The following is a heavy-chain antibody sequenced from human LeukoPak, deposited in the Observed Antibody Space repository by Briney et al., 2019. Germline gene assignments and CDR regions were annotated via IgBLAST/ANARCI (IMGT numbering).Heavy chain of an antibody. CDR1: GGSFSGYY. D-gene: IGHD3-22*01. Sequence: PSETLSLTCAVYGGSFSGYYWSWIRQPPGKGLEWIGEINHSGSTNYNQSLRSRVTISVDTSKNQFSPKLSSVTAADTAVYYCARSARITMIVVVITSAFDIWGQGTMVTVSS. CDR3: ARSARITMIVVVITSAFDI. CDR2: INHSGST. V-gene: IGHV4-34*01. J-gene: IGHJ3*02.